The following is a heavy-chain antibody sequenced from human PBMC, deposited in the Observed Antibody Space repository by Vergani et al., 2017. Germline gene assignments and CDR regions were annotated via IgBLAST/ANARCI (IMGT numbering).Heavy chain of an antibody. D-gene: IGHD3-10*01. V-gene: IGHV4-59*01. CDR2: IYYSGST. CDR1: GGSISSYY. J-gene: IGHJ4*02. Sequence: QVQLQESGPGLVKPSETLSFTCTVSGGSISSYYWSWIRQPPGKGLEWIGYIYYSGSTNYNPSLKSRVTISVDTSKNQFSLKLSSVTAADTAVYYCARVGFGEYFFDYWGQGTLVTVSS. CDR3: ARVGFGEYFFDY.